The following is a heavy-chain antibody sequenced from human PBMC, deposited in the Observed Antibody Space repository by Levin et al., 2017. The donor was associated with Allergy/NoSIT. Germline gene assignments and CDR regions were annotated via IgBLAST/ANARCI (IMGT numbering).Heavy chain of an antibody. D-gene: IGHD3-10*01. CDR2: IIPILGVT. CDR3: ARIVGNYYGARNPFDY. Sequence: VASVKVSCKASGGSFISYTFSWVRQAPGQGLEWMGKIIPILGVTDYAQKFQGRVTITADKSTSTVSMELSSLRSDDTAVYYCARIVGNYYGARNPFDYWGQGTLVTVSS. V-gene: IGHV1-69*02. J-gene: IGHJ4*02. CDR1: GGSFISYT.